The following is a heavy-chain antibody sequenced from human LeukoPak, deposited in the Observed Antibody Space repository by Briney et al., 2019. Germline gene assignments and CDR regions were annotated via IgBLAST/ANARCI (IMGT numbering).Heavy chain of an antibody. J-gene: IGHJ6*03. CDR2: IWYDGSNK. CDR1: GFTFSSYG. V-gene: IGHV3-33*06. D-gene: IGHD6-13*01. Sequence: GRSLRPSCAASGFTFSSYGMHWVRQAPGKGLEWVAVIWYDGSNKYYADSVKGRFTISRDNSKNTLYLQMNSLRAEDTAVYYCAKEGSSSWYVYYYYMDVWGKGTTVTVSS. CDR3: AKEGSSSWYVYYYYMDV.